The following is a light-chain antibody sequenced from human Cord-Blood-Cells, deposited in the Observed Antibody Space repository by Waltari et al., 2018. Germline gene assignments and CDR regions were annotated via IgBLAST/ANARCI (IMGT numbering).Light chain of an antibody. CDR2: DAS. J-gene: IGKJ3*01. V-gene: IGKV1-5*01. CDR3: QQYNSFPFT. Sequence: DIQMTQSPSTLSASVGDRVTITCRASQSISSWLAWYQQKPGKAPKLLIYDASSLESGVPSRFSGSGSGTEFTLTISSLQPDYFATYYCQQYNSFPFTFGPGTKVDIK. CDR1: QSISSW.